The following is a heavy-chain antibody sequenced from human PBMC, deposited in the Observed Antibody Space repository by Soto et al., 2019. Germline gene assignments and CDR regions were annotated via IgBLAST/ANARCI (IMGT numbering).Heavy chain of an antibody. D-gene: IGHD3-22*01. V-gene: IGHV3-48*02. CDR2: ISSSSSTI. CDR1: GFTFSSYS. Sequence: GGSLRLSCAASGFTFSSYSMNWVRQAPGKGLEWVSYISSSSSTIYYADSVKGRFTISRDNAKNSLYLQMNSLRDEDTAVYYCARDMKMYYYDSSGYYESYFDYWGQGTLVTVSS. J-gene: IGHJ4*02. CDR3: ARDMKMYYYDSSGYYESYFDY.